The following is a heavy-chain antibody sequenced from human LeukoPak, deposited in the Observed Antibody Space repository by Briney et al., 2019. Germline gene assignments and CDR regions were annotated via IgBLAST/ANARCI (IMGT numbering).Heavy chain of an antibody. CDR1: GFTFSTYA. D-gene: IGHD3-10*01. CDR2: ISGSGSSI. CDR3: AKDEDYHDSGSYYDALDI. J-gene: IGHJ3*02. Sequence: GGSLRLSCAASGFTFSTYAMTWVRQAPGKGPEWVSVISGSGSSIHYADSVKGRFTISRDNSKNTLYLQTNTLRAEDTAVYYCAKDEDYHDSGSYYDALDIWGQGTMVTVSS. V-gene: IGHV3-23*01.